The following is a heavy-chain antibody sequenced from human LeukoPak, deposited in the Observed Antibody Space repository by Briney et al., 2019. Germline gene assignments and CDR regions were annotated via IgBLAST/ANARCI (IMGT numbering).Heavy chain of an antibody. CDR2: INHSGST. D-gene: IGHD6-13*01. V-gene: IGHV4-34*01. Sequence: PSETLSLTCAVYGGSFSGYYWSWIRRPPGKGLEWIGEINHSGSTNYNPSLKSRVTISVDTSKNQFSLKLSSVTAADTAVYYCAILRWGIAAAAPFDYWGQGTLVTVSS. CDR3: AILRWGIAAAAPFDY. J-gene: IGHJ4*02. CDR1: GGSFSGYY.